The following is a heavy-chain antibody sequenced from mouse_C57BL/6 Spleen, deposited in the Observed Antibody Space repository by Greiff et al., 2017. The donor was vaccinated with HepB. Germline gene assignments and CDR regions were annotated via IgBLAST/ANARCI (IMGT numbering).Heavy chain of an antibody. Sequence: EVQLVESGGGLVQPGGSLSLSCAASGFTFTDYYMSWVRQPPGKALEWLGFIRNKANGYTTEYSASVKGRFTISRDNSQSILYLQMNALRAEDSATYYCASYKGLRRYWYFDVWGTGTTVTVSS. CDR1: GFTFTDYY. V-gene: IGHV7-3*01. D-gene: IGHD2-4*01. CDR3: ASYKGLRRYWYFDV. J-gene: IGHJ1*03. CDR2: IRNKANGYTT.